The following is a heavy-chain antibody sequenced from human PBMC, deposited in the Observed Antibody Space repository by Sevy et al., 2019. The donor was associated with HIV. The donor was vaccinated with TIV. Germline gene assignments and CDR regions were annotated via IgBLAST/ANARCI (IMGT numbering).Heavy chain of an antibody. CDR2: ISPEGSRI. J-gene: IGHJ4*02. Sequence: GGSLRLSCAASGFGFSGTWMNWVRQAPGKGLEWVAIISPEGSRIDYADSVKGRLNISRDNANSSVSLQMNSLRVEDMGVYYCAKDRGWKSFDYWGQGALVTVSS. V-gene: IGHV3-7*04. D-gene: IGHD3-10*01. CDR1: GFGFSGTW. CDR3: AKDRGWKSFDY.